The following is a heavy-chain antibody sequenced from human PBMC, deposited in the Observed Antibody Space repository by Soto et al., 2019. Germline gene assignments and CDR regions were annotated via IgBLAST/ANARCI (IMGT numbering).Heavy chain of an antibody. Sequence: PSETLSLTCTVSGGSISSYYWSWIRQPPGKGLEWIGYIYYSGSTNYNLSLKSRVTISVDTSKNHFSLKLSSVTAADTAVYYFARDQPHCSGGSCYGWFDPWGQGTLVTVSS. J-gene: IGHJ5*02. CDR1: GGSISSYY. D-gene: IGHD2-15*01. V-gene: IGHV4-59*01. CDR3: ARDQPHCSGGSCYGWFDP. CDR2: IYYSGST.